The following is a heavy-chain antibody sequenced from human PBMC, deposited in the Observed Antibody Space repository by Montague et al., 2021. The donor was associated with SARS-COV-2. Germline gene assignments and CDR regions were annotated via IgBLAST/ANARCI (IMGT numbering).Heavy chain of an antibody. CDR1: GGSISSYY. CDR2: IYYSGST. V-gene: IGHV4-59*01. J-gene: IGHJ4*02. D-gene: IGHD5-24*01. CDR3: ARVFPRWLQFDPYFDY. Sequence: SETLSLTCTVSGGSISSYYWSWIRQPPGKGLEWIGDIYYSGSTNXNPSLKSRVTISVDTSKNQFSLKLSSATAADTAVYYCARVFPRWLQFDPYFDYWGQGTLVTVSS.